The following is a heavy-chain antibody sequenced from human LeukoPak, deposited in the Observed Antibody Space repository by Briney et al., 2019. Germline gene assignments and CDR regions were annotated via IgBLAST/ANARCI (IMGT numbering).Heavy chain of an antibody. J-gene: IGHJ4*02. Sequence: GASVKVSCKTSGYTFSTYGITWVRQAPGQGFQWMGWISAHSGNTKYAENFQGRISLTTDTSATTAYMELRSLTSDDTAVYYCARDLSSGGWTLGFDYWGQGSLVTVAS. CDR2: ISAHSGNT. D-gene: IGHD4-23*01. CDR1: GYTFSTYG. CDR3: ARDLSSGGWTLGFDY. V-gene: IGHV1-18*01.